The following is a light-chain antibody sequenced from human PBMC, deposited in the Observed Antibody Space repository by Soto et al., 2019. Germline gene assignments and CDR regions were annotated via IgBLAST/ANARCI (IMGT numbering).Light chain of an antibody. V-gene: IGKV3-20*01. CDR3: QQFGISPVYT. CDR1: QSVSSNY. J-gene: IGKJ2*01. CDR2: GGS. Sequence: VVLTQSPGTLSLSPGEGGTLSCRASQSVSSNYLAWYQQKPGQAPRLLSYGGSRRATGIPDRFSGGGSGTDFTLTISRLEPEDVAVYFCQCQQFGISPVYTFGQGTKLEIK.